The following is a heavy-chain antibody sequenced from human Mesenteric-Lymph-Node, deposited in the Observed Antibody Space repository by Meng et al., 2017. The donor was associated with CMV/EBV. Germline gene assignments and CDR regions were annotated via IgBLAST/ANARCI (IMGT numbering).Heavy chain of an antibody. D-gene: IGHD1-26*01. CDR1: GFTFRSYS. CDR3: ARDSEYLLPDGMDV. J-gene: IGHJ6*02. V-gene: IGHV3-21*01. Sequence: GESLKISCAGSGFTFRSYSMNWVRQAPGKGLEWVSSISSSSSYIYYADSVKGRFTISRDNAKNSLYLQMNSLRAEDTAVYYCARDSEYLLPDGMDVWGQGTTVTVSS. CDR2: ISSSSSYI.